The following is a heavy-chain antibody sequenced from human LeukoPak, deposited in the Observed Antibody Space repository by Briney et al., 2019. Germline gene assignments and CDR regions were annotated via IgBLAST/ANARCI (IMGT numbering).Heavy chain of an antibody. V-gene: IGHV3-21*01. D-gene: IGHD5-18*01. CDR2: ISSSSSYI. CDR1: GFTFSSYS. CDR3: ARAAGDTAILDAFDI. Sequence: SGGSLRLSCAASGFTFSSYSMNWVRQAPGKGLEWVSSISSSSSYIYYADSVKGRFTISRDNAKNSLYLQMNSLRAEDTAVYYCARAAGDTAILDAFDIWGQGTVVTVSS. J-gene: IGHJ3*02.